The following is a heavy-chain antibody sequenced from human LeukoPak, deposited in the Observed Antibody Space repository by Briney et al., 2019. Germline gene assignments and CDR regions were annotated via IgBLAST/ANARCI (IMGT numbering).Heavy chain of an antibody. Sequence: GASVKVSCKASGGTFSSYAISWVRQAPGQGLEWMGGIIPIFGTANYAQKFQGRVTITTDESTSTAYMELSSLRSEDTAVYYCARGRYYGSGSLNYWGQGTLVTVSS. CDR2: IIPIFGTA. D-gene: IGHD3-10*01. CDR1: GGTFSSYA. CDR3: ARGRYYGSGSLNY. J-gene: IGHJ4*02. V-gene: IGHV1-69*05.